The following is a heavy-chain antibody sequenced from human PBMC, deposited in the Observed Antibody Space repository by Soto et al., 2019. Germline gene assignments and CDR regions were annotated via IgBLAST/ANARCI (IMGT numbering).Heavy chain of an antibody. V-gene: IGHV4-59*01. CDR2: ISYSGST. CDR1: GGSISTYY. D-gene: IGHD4-17*01. CDR3: ARDAMTTVIPCYYYYAMDV. Sequence: PSETLSLTCTVSGGSISTYYWSWIRQPPGKGLEWIGYISYSGSTNYNPSLRSRVTISLDTSKNQFSLKLNSVTAADTAVYYCARDAMTTVIPCYYYYAMDVWGQGTTVTVSS. J-gene: IGHJ6*02.